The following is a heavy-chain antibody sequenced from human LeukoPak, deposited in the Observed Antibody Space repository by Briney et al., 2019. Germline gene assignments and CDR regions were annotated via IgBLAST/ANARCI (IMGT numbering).Heavy chain of an antibody. CDR1: GGSFSGYY. J-gene: IGHJ4*02. CDR3: ARGRFNYYGSGSYYNPGPTHDY. CDR2: INHSGST. V-gene: IGHV4-34*01. Sequence: SETLSLTCAVYGGSFSGYYWSWIRQPPGKGLEWIGEINHSGSTNYNPSLKSRVTISVDTSKNQFSLKLSSVTAADTAVYYCARGRFNYYGSGSYYNPGPTHDYWGQGTLVTVSS. D-gene: IGHD3-10*01.